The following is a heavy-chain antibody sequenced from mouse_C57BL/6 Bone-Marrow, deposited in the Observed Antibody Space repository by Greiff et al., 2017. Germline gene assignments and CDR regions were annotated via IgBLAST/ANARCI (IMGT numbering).Heavy chain of an antibody. CDR3: ARSGYFDFDV. V-gene: IGHV1-54*01. D-gene: IGHD3-1*01. CDR2: INPGSGGT. Sequence: VQRVESGAELVRPGTSVKVSCKASGYAFTNYLIEWVKQRPGQGLEWIGVINPGSGGTNYNEKFKGKATLTADKSSSTAYMQLSSLTSEDSAVYFCARSGYFDFDVWGTGTTVTVSS. J-gene: IGHJ1*03. CDR1: GYAFTNYL.